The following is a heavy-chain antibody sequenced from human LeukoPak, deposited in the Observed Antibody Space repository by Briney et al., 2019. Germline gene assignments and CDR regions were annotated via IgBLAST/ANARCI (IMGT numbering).Heavy chain of an antibody. CDR3: ARKTYYYDSSALGWFDP. J-gene: IGHJ5*02. D-gene: IGHD3-22*01. Sequence: PGGSLRLSCVASGFTFSSSWMNWVRQAPGKGLEWVANIKQDGSEKYYVDSVKGRFTISRDNAKNSLYLQMNSLRAEDTAVYYCARKTYYYDSSALGWFDPWGQGTLVTVSS. CDR1: GFTFSSSW. V-gene: IGHV3-7*05. CDR2: IKQDGSEK.